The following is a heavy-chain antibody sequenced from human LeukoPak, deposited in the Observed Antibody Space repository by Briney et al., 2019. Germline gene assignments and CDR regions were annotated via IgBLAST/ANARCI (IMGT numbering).Heavy chain of an antibody. Sequence: PGGSLRLSCAASGFTFSSYSMNWARQAPGKGLECLTSISSSSSYIYYADSVKGRFTISRDNAKNSLYLQMNSLRAEDTAVYYCARDPSGHDAFDIWGQGTMVTVSS. CDR2: ISSSSSYI. CDR1: GFTFSSYS. CDR3: ARDPSGHDAFDI. D-gene: IGHD6-25*01. V-gene: IGHV3-21*01. J-gene: IGHJ3*02.